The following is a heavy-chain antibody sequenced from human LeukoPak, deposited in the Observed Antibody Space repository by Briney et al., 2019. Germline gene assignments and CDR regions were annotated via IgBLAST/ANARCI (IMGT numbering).Heavy chain of an antibody. CDR1: GYTLTEFP. Sequence: GASVKVSCKVSGYTLTEFPVYWVRQAPGKGLEWMGGFDPEDGETIYAERLQGRVTMTEDTSTDTAYMELSGLTSEDTAVYYCVRDLYLRYGMDVWGQGTTVTVSS. V-gene: IGHV1-24*01. J-gene: IGHJ6*02. CDR3: VRDLYLRYGMDV. CDR2: FDPEDGET. D-gene: IGHD3-9*01.